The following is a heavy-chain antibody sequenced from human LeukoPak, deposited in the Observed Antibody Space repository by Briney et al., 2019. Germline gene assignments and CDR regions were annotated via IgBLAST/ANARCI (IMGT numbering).Heavy chain of an antibody. CDR1: GFTVSSNY. CDR3: AKGLYHYYGSGSYTLDF. D-gene: IGHD3-10*01. Sequence: GGSLRLSCAASGFTVSSNYMSWVRQAPGKGLEWVSAMSGSGTGANYADSVKGRFTISRDNSKNTLYLQMNSLRVEDTAVYYCAKGLYHYYGSGSYTLDFWGQGTLVTVSS. V-gene: IGHV3-23*01. J-gene: IGHJ4*02. CDR2: MSGSGTGA.